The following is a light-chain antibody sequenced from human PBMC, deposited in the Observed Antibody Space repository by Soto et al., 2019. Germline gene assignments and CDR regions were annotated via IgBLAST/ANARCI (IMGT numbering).Light chain of an antibody. CDR2: STN. CDR3: VLYMGGGVWV. J-gene: IGLJ3*02. V-gene: IGLV8-61*01. CDR1: SGSVSTTSY. Sequence: QAVVTQEPSFSVSPGGTVTLTCGLTSGSVSTTSYPSWYQQTPGQAPRTLIYSTNSRSSGVPDRFSGSIRGNKAALTITGAPADDESDYYCVLYMGGGVWVFGGGTTVTVL.